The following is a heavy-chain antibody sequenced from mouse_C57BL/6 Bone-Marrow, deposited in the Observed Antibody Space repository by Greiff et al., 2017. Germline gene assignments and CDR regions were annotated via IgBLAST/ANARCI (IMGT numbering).Heavy chain of an antibody. Sequence: VHLVESGPGLVAPSQSLSITCTVSGFSLTSYAISWVRQPPGKGLEWLGVIWTGGGTNYNSALKSRLSISKDNSKSQVFLKMNSLQTDDTARYYCARTYDYDGDWYFDVWGTGTTVTVSS. D-gene: IGHD2-4*01. CDR3: ARTYDYDGDWYFDV. V-gene: IGHV2-9-1*01. CDR2: IWTGGGT. J-gene: IGHJ1*03. CDR1: GFSLTSYA.